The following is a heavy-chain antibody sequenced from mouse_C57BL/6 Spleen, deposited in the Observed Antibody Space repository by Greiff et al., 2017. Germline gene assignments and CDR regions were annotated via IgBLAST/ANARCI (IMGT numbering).Heavy chain of an antibody. D-gene: IGHD1-1*01. Sequence: VQLQQFGAELARPGASVKLSCKASGYTFTSYGISWVKQRTGQGLEWIGEIYPRSGNTYYNEKFKGKATLTADKSSSTAYMELRSLTSEDSAVYFCARVEIITTVVEGDYWGQGTTLTVSS. V-gene: IGHV1-81*01. CDR2: IYPRSGNT. CDR3: ARVEIITTVVEGDY. CDR1: GYTFTSYG. J-gene: IGHJ2*01.